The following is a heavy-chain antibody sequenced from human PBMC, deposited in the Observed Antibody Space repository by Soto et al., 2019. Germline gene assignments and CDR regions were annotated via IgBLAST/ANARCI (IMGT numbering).Heavy chain of an antibody. CDR3: AREFLRVPVSTYYYYYGMDV. J-gene: IGHJ6*02. V-gene: IGHV3-33*01. CDR2: IWYDGSNK. CDR1: GFTFSSYG. D-gene: IGHD2-2*01. Sequence: GGSLRLSCAASGFTFSSYGMHWVRQAPGKGLEWVAVIWYDGSNKYYADSVKGRFTISRDNSKNTLYLQMNSLRAEDTAVYYCAREFLRVPVSTYYYYYGMDVWGQGTTVTVSS.